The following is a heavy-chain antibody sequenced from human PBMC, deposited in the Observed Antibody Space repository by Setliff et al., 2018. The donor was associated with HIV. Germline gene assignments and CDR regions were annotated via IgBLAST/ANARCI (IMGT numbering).Heavy chain of an antibody. CDR2: IYFNGIT. D-gene: IGHD6-13*01. V-gene: IGHV4-39*07. CDR1: GDSVSSRSYY. CDR3: ARGRSRWTYYNYYYMDV. Sequence: SETLSLTCSVSGDSVSSRSYYWGWIRQSPGKGLEWIGSIYFNGITHDNPSLKSRVTTSVDTSKNQFSLRLSSVTAADTAVYYCARGRSRWTYYNYYYMDVWGKGTTVTVSS. J-gene: IGHJ6*03.